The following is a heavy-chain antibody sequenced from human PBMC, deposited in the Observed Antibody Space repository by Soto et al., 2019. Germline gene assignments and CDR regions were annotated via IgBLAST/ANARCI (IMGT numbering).Heavy chain of an antibody. CDR2: ISSASDNI. J-gene: IGHJ4*02. D-gene: IGHD4-17*01. CDR1: GFTFNYYT. Sequence: EVQLEESGGGLVRPGASLRLSCAASGFTFNYYTMIWVRQAPGQGLEWVSSISSASDNIHYADSVKGRFTISRENAKNSVYLQMNSLREEDTAVYYCAIHITTVTTERIDFWGQGTLVTVSS. V-gene: IGHV3-21*01. CDR3: AIHITTVTTERIDF.